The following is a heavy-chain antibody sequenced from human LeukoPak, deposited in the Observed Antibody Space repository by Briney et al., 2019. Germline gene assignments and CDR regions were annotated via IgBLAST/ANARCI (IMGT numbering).Heavy chain of an antibody. CDR3: ARDMTGIAARPYFDY. Sequence: ASVKVSCKASGYTFTSYGISWVQQAPGQGLEWMGWISAYNGNTNYAQKLQGRVTMTTDTSTSTAYMELRSLRSDDTAVYYCARDMTGIAARPYFDYWGQGTLVTVSS. J-gene: IGHJ4*02. CDR1: GYTFTSYG. D-gene: IGHD6-6*01. V-gene: IGHV1-18*01. CDR2: ISAYNGNT.